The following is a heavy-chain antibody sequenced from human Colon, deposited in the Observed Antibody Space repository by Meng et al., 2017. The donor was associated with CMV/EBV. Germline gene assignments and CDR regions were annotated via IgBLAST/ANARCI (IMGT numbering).Heavy chain of an antibody. D-gene: IGHD6-13*01. J-gene: IGHJ3*01. Sequence: LSLTCGVYGVSFSGNYWTWIRQSPEKGLEWVAYISNSGAIYYAGSVKGRFTISRDNARNSLYLEMNSLRAEDTALYYCAVEYTGSRQNAFDFWGQGTLVTVSS. CDR3: AVEYTGSRQNAFDF. CDR1: GVSFSGNY. CDR2: ISNSGAI. V-gene: IGHV3-69-1*02.